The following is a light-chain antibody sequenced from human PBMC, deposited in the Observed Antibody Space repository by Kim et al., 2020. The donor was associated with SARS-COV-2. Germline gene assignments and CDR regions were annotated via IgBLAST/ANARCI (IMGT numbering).Light chain of an antibody. Sequence: TLSLSPGQRATLSCRASQSGSSNYLACYQQKPGQAPRLLIYGASSRATGIPDRFSGSGSETDFTLTISRLEPEDFAVYYCKQYGTFGQGTKVDIK. V-gene: IGKV3-20*01. CDR3: KQYGT. CDR1: QSGSSNY. J-gene: IGKJ1*01. CDR2: GAS.